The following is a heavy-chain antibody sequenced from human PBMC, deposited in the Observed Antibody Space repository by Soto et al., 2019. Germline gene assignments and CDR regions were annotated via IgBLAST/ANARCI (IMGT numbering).Heavy chain of an antibody. Sequence: GGSLRLSCAASGFTFSSHVMNWVRQAPGKGLEWVAAISGGGGTTYYGDSVEGRFTMSRDNAENSLYLQMNSLGAEDTALYYCVRDQLYYYDIFGRPLNGFDIWGQGTMVTVSS. CDR1: GFTFSSHV. D-gene: IGHD3-22*01. CDR2: ISGGGGTT. V-gene: IGHV3-23*01. CDR3: VRDQLYYYDIFGRPLNGFDI. J-gene: IGHJ3*02.